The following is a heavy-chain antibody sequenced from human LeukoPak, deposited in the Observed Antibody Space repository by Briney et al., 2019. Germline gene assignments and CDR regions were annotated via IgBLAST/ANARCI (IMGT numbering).Heavy chain of an antibody. J-gene: IGHJ4*02. V-gene: IGHV1-69*04. CDR2: IIPILGIA. CDR1: GGTFSSYA. CDR3: ARGNIVATINGDY. Sequence: PVKVSCKASGGTFSSYAISWVRQAPGQGLEWMGRIIPILGIANYAQKFQGRVTMTRDTSTSTVYMELSSLRSEDTAVYYCARGNIVATINGDYWGQGTLVTVSS. D-gene: IGHD5-12*01.